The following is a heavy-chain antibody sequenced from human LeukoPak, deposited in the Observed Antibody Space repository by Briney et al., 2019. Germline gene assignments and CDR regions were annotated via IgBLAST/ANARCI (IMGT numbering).Heavy chain of an antibody. D-gene: IGHD1-26*01. V-gene: IGHV3-23*01. CDR1: GFTVSSKY. J-gene: IGHJ4*02. CDR2: ISGSGGST. Sequence: GGSLRLSCAAPGFTVSSKYRSWVRQAPGKGLQWVSAISGSGGSTYYADSVKGRFTISRDNSKNTLYLQMNSLRAEDTAVYYCAKDPGLSALDGSYYAGYFDYWGQGTLVTVSS. CDR3: AKDPGLSALDGSYYAGYFDY.